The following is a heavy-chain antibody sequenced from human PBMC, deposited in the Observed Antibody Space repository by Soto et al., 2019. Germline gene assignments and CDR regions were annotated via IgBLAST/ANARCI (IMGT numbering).Heavy chain of an antibody. V-gene: IGHV3-23*01. J-gene: IGHJ6*02. D-gene: IGHD3-3*01. CDR1: GFTFSSYA. CDR2: ISGSGGST. Sequence: PGGSLRLSCAASGFTFSSYAMSWVRQAPGKGLEWVSAISGSGGSTYYADSVKGRFTISRDNSKNTLYLQMNSLRAEDTAVYYCAKDSRLERLLSVYGMDVWGQGTTVTVSS. CDR3: AKDSRLERLLSVYGMDV.